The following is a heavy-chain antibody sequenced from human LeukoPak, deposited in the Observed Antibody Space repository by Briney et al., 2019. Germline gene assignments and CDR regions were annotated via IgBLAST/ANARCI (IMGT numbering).Heavy chain of an antibody. CDR3: AKRRGSGIVVVPIFDY. CDR1: GFTFSSYA. D-gene: IGHD3-22*01. V-gene: IGHV3-23*01. Sequence: PGGSLRLSRAASGFTFSSYAMSRVRQAPGKGLEWVSAISGSGGSTYYADSVKGRFTISRDNSKNTLYLQMNSLRAEDTAVYYCAKRRGSGIVVVPIFDYWGQGTLVTVSS. CDR2: ISGSGGST. J-gene: IGHJ4*02.